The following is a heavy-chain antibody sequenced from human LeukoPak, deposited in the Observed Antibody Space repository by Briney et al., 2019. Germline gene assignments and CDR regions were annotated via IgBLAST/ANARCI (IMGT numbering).Heavy chain of an antibody. Sequence: GGSLRLSCAASGFTFSSYWMHWVRQAPGKGLVWDSRINSDGSSTSYADSVKGRFTISRDNAKNTLYLQMNSLRAKDTAVYYCARDFAYYDILTGFGEYYFDYWGQGTLVTVSS. V-gene: IGHV3-74*01. CDR2: INSDGSST. CDR1: GFTFSSYW. D-gene: IGHD3-9*01. CDR3: ARDFAYYDILTGFGEYYFDY. J-gene: IGHJ4*02.